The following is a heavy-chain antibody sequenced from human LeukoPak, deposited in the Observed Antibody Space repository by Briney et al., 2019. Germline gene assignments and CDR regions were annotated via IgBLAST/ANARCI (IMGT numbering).Heavy chain of an antibody. Sequence: SETLSLTCTVSGYSISSGYYWGWIRPPPGKGLEWIGSRYHSGSTDYNASLRRRVTISGDTSNNQFSLKLNSVTAADTAVYYCARDGRIRFPVTNCFDPWGQGTLVTVSS. CDR2: RYHSGST. D-gene: IGHD2/OR15-2a*01. CDR1: GYSISSGYY. J-gene: IGHJ5*02. V-gene: IGHV4-38-2*02. CDR3: ARDGRIRFPVTNCFDP.